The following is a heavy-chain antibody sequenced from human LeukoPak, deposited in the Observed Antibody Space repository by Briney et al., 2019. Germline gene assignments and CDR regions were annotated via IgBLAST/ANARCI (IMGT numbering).Heavy chain of an antibody. CDR2: IYHSGST. D-gene: IGHD5-18*01. CDR3: ARGRGYSYGPYFDY. V-gene: IGHV4-34*01. Sequence: SETLSLTCAVYGGSFSGYYWSWIRQPPGKGLEWIGYIYHSGSTYYNPSLKSRVTISVDRSKNQFSLKLSSVTAADTAVYYCARGRGYSYGPYFDYWGQGTLVTVSS. J-gene: IGHJ4*02. CDR1: GGSFSGYY.